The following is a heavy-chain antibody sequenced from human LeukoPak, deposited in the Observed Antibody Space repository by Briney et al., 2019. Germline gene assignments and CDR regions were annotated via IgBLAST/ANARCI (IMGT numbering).Heavy chain of an antibody. D-gene: IGHD6-6*01. J-gene: IGHJ5*02. CDR3: ARASRRGKSIAALHGRFDP. CDR1: GGSISSYY. V-gene: IGHV4-59*01. CDR2: IYYSGST. Sequence: SETLSLTCTVSGGSISSYYWSWIRQPPGKGLEWIGYIYYSGSTNYNPSLKSRVTISVDTSKNQFSLKLSSVTAADTAVYYCARASRRGKSIAALHGRFDPWGQGTLVTVSS.